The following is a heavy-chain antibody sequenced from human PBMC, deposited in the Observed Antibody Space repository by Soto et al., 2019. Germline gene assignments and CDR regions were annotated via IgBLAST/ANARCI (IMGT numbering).Heavy chain of an antibody. Sequence: QVLVQESGPGLVKPSQTLTLSCTVSGGSVDSGNHYWNWIRQPPGKGLEWIGYIYYGESTYYNPSLKSRATISVETSQSRFSLRLTSVIAADTAVYYCARDMGSAMTTRIFDHWGQGTLVTVSS. V-gene: IGHV4-30-4*01. D-gene: IGHD4-17*01. CDR2: IYYGEST. CDR1: GGSVDSGNHY. CDR3: ARDMGSAMTTRIFDH. J-gene: IGHJ4*02.